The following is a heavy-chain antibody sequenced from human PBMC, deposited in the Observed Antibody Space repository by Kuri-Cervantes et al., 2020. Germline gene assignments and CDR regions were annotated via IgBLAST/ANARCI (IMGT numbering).Heavy chain of an antibody. Sequence: GGSLRLSCAASGLTFSVNDMSWVRQAPGKGLEWVSAISGSGGSTYYADSVKGRFTISRDNSKNTLYLQMNSLRAEDTAVYYCAKLRYYSTGWPDAFDIWGLGTMVTVSS. J-gene: IGHJ3*02. V-gene: IGHV3-23*01. CDR3: AKLRYYSTGWPDAFDI. CDR2: ISGSGGST. CDR1: GLTFSVND. D-gene: IGHD6-19*01.